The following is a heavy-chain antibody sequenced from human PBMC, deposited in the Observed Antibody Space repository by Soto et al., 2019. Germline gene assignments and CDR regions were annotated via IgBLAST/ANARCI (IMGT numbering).Heavy chain of an antibody. CDR3: ARKPFSSNWFDP. V-gene: IGHV4-61*01. J-gene: IGHJ5*02. Sequence: SETLSLTCIVSGGSVSSGSYYWSWIRQPPGKGLEWIGYIYYSGSTNYNPSLKSRVTISVDTSKNQFSLKLSSVTAADTAVYYCARKPFSSNWFDPWGQGTLVTVSS. CDR1: GGSVSSGSYY. D-gene: IGHD2-15*01. CDR2: IYYSGST.